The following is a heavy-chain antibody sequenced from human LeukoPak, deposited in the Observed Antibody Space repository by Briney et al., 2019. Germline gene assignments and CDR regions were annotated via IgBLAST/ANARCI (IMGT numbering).Heavy chain of an antibody. D-gene: IGHD3-10*01. CDR3: ARSPGEVVNPEYAFDI. J-gene: IGHJ3*02. Sequence: GGSLRLSCAASGCTFSSYAMHWVRQAPGKGLEYVSAISSNGGSTYYANSVKGRFTISRDNSKNTLYLQMGSLRAEDMAVYYCARSPGEVVNPEYAFDIWGQGTMVTVSS. V-gene: IGHV3-64*01. CDR1: GCTFSSYA. CDR2: ISSNGGST.